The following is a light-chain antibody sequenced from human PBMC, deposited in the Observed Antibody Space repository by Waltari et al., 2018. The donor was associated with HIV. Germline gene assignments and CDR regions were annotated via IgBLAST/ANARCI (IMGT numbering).Light chain of an antibody. J-gene: IGKJ1*01. V-gene: IGKV1-39*01. CDR2: DAS. CDR3: QHSYDTPHT. Sequence: DIQIIQYTSYLSAYVSDRVTITCRASQSISIFLSWYQQKPGKAPNLLIYDASTLQSGVPLAFRGTRSGTNYTLTISSLQPADFATYYCQHSYDTPHTFGQGTKVDNK. CDR1: QSISIF.